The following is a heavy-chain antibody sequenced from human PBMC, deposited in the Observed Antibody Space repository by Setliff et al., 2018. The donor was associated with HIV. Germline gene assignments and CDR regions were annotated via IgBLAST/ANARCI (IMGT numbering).Heavy chain of an antibody. Sequence: SETLSLTCDVSGLSVSSGYGWGWVRQPPGKGLEWIGTIYHSGITQYNPSLKGRVTMSVDSSKNQFYLELSSVTAADTAVYYCTRGDYDILTGSATGSDSWGQGMLVTVSS. J-gene: IGHJ4*02. CDR1: GLSVSSGYG. D-gene: IGHD3-9*01. V-gene: IGHV4-38-2*01. CDR2: IYHSGIT. CDR3: TRGDYDILTGSATGSDS.